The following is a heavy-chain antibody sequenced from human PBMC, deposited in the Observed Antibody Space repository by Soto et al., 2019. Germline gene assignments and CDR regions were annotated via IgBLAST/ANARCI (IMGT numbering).Heavy chain of an antibody. CDR2: IYYSGST. J-gene: IGHJ4*02. Sequence: SETLSLTCTVSGGSISSYYWSWIRQPPGKGLEWIGYIYYSGSTNYNPSLKSRVTISVDTSKNQFSLKLSSVTAADTAVYYCGKDHGLPDTAMVLQYYFDYWGQGTLVTVSS. CDR1: GGSISSYY. CDR3: GKDHGLPDTAMVLQYYFDY. D-gene: IGHD5-18*01. V-gene: IGHV4-59*01.